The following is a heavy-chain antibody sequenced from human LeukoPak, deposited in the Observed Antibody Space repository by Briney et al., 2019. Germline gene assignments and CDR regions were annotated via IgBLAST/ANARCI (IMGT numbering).Heavy chain of an antibody. D-gene: IGHD4-23*01. V-gene: IGHV4-59*01. J-gene: IGHJ6*03. CDR2: IYYNGDS. CDR1: GDSISSYY. Sequence: SEALSLTCTVSGDSISSYYWSWIRQPPGKGLEYIGHIYYNGDSNYKPSLKSRVTISVDTSKSQFSLQLRSVTTADTAVYYCARTKYGGHSIYYYYLDVWGKGTTVTVSS. CDR3: ARTKYGGHSIYYYYLDV.